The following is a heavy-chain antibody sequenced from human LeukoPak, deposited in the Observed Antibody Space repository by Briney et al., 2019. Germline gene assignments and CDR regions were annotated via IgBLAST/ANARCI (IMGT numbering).Heavy chain of an antibody. J-gene: IGHJ5*02. CDR2: IYYGGST. D-gene: IGHD4-17*01. V-gene: IGHV4-31*03. CDR3: ARGDYGDYENWFDP. Sequence: PSETLSLTCTVSGGSISSGGYYWSWIRQHPGKGLEWIGYIYYGGSTYYNPSLKSRVTISVDTSKNQFSLKLSSVTAADTAVYYCARGDYGDYENWFDPWGQGTLVTVSS. CDR1: GGSISSGGYY.